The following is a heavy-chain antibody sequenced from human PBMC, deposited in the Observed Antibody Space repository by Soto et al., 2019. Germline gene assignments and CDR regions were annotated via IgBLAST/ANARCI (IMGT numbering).Heavy chain of an antibody. V-gene: IGHV4-59*01. D-gene: IGHD3-16*02. CDR1: GGSISSYY. Sequence: SETLSLTCTVSGGSISSYYWSWIRQPPGKGLEWIGYIYYSGSTNYNPSLKSRVTISVDTSKNQFSLKLSSVTAADTAVYYCARDRSIVGMDVWGQGTTVTAP. CDR3: ARDRSIVGMDV. CDR2: IYYSGST. J-gene: IGHJ6*02.